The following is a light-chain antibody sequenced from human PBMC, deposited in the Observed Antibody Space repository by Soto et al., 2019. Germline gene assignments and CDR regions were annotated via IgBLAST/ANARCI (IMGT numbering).Light chain of an antibody. V-gene: IGKV1-39*01. CDR3: QQSYSTPRT. CDR2: AAS. J-gene: IGKJ1*01. Sequence: IQVSQAPSTLTASVGDKVTITCRASQSISSYLNWYQQKPGKAPKLLIYAASSLQSGVPSRFSGSESWTDFTLTISSLQPEEFATYYCQQSYSTPRTVGQGTKVDI. CDR1: QSISSY.